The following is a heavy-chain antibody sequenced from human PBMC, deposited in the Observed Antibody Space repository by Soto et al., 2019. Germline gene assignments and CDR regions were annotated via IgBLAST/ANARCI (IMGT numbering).Heavy chain of an antibody. CDR3: ARDPGRSNAVTTAFDY. Sequence: GGSLRLSCAASGFTFSSYAMHWVRQAPGKGLEWVAIISYDGSNKHYAGSVKGRFTISRDNSKNTLYLQVNSLRAEDTAVYYCARDPGRSNAVTTAFDYWGQGTLVTVSS. CDR1: GFTFSSYA. CDR2: ISYDGSNK. V-gene: IGHV3-30-3*01. D-gene: IGHD4-4*01. J-gene: IGHJ4*02.